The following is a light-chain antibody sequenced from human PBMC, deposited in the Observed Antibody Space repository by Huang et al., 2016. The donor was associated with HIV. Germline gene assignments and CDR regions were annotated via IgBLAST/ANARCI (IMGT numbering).Light chain of an antibody. CDR2: AAS. V-gene: IGKV1-39*01. CDR1: QNINSY. Sequence: DFQMTQSPSSLSASVGDRVTITCRASQNINSYLNWYQQKPGKAPKLLINAASSLQSGVPSRFSGSGSGTDFTLTISSLQPEDFASYDCQQSYNIPFTFGGGTKVEIK. J-gene: IGKJ4*01. CDR3: QQSYNIPFT.